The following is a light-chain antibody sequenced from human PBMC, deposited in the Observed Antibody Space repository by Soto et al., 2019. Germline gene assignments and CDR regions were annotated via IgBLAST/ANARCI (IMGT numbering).Light chain of an antibody. CDR1: QSISSD. J-gene: IGKJ5*01. V-gene: IGKV1-39*01. CDR3: QQIYSIPIT. CDR2: AAS. Sequence: DIQMTQSPFSLSASVADRVTITCRTSQSISSDLNWYQQKAGKAPKLLIYAASSLQSGVPSRFSGSGSGTHFTLTISSLQPEDFATYYCQQIYSIPITFGQGTRLENK.